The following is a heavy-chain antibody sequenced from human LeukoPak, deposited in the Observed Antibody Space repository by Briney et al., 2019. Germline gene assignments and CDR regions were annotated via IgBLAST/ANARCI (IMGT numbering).Heavy chain of an antibody. CDR3: AKDLAQNFQN. J-gene: IGHJ1*01. Sequence: PGRSLRLSCTASGFTFGDYAMSWVRQAPGKGLEGVGFIRSKAYGGTTEYAASVKGRFTISRDDSKSIAYLQMNSLRAEDTAVYYCAKDLAQNFQNWGQGTLVTVSS. V-gene: IGHV3-49*04. CDR1: GFTFGDYA. CDR2: IRSKAYGGTT.